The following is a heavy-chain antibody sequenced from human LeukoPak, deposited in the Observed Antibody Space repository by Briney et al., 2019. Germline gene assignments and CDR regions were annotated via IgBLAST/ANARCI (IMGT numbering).Heavy chain of an antibody. CDR2: IKQDGSEK. CDR3: ARRRYNWNGIDY. V-gene: IGHV3-7*01. CDR1: GFTFSSYD. J-gene: IGHJ4*02. Sequence: GGSLRLSCAASGFTFSSYDMNWVRPAPGKGLEWVANIKQDGSEKNYVDSVKGRFTISRDNAKKSLDLQMNGLRVEDTAVYYCARRRYNWNGIDYWGQGTLVTVSS. D-gene: IGHD1-1*01.